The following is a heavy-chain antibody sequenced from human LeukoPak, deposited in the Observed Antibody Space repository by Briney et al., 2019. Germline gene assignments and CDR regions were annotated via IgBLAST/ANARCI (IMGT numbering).Heavy chain of an antibody. CDR1: GFTFSTYS. V-gene: IGHV3-48*01. D-gene: IGHD1-26*01. Sequence: GGSLRLSCAASGFTFSTYSMNWVRQAPGKGLEWVSYISSSSSTVYYADSVKGRFTISRDNSKNTLHLQVNSLRAEDTAVYYCAKGGKWDVTPFDYWGQGTLVTVSS. J-gene: IGHJ4*02. CDR2: ISSSSSTV. CDR3: AKGGKWDVTPFDY.